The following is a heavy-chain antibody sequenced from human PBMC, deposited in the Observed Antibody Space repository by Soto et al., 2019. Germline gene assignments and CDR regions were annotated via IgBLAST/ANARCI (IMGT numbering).Heavy chain of an antibody. J-gene: IGHJ3*02. CDR2: IYYTGST. CDR3: ARWRMTTVTTSAFDI. Sequence: PSETLSLTCTVSGGSVNTAPYHWSWIRQSPRNGLEWIGNIYYTGSTYYNPSLKSRVTISVDTSKNQFSLKLSSVTAADTAVYYCARWRMTTVTTSAFDIWGQGTMVTVSS. D-gene: IGHD4-17*01. CDR1: GGSVNTAPYH. V-gene: IGHV4-61*01.